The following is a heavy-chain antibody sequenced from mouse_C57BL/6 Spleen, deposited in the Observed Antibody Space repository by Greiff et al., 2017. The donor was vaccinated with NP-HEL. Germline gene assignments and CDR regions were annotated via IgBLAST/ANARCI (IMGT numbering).Heavy chain of an antibody. CDR3: ARDYGSSYDDFDY. D-gene: IGHD1-1*01. CDR1: GFTFSDYG. J-gene: IGHJ2*01. Sequence: EVQLVESGGGLVKPGGSLKLSCAASGFTFSDYGMHWVRQAPEKGLEWVAYISSGSSTIYYADKVKGRFTISRDNAKNTLFLQMTSLRSEDTAMYYCARDYGSSYDDFDYWGKGTTLTVSS. V-gene: IGHV5-17*01. CDR2: ISSGSSTI.